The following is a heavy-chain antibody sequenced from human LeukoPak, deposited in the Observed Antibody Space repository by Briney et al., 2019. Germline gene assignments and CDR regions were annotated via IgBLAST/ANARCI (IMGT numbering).Heavy chain of an antibody. CDR3: AAEPDYYFDY. Sequence: PSETLSLTCTVSGGSISSSSYYWDWIRQPPGKGLEWIGSIYYSGSTYYNPSLKSRVTISVDTSKNQFSLKLSSVTAADTAVYYCAAEPDYYFDYWGQGTLVTVSS. CDR2: IYYSGST. J-gene: IGHJ4*02. CDR1: GGSISSSSYY. D-gene: IGHD1-14*01. V-gene: IGHV4-39*01.